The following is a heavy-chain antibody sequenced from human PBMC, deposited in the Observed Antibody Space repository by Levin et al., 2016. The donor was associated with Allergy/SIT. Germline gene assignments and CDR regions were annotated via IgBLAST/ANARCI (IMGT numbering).Heavy chain of an antibody. J-gene: IGHJ6*02. CDR3: ARALSVYSSSWYDAPYYYGMDV. CDR2: IYYSGST. Sequence: WIRQPPGKGLEWIGYIYYSGSTNYNPSLKSRVTISVDTSKNQFSLKLSSVTAADTAVYYCARALSVYSSSWYDAPYYYGMDVWGQGTTVTVSS. V-gene: IGHV4-59*01. D-gene: IGHD6-13*01.